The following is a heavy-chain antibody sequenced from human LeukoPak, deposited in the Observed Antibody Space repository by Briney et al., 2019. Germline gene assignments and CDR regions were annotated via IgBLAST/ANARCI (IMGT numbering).Heavy chain of an antibody. J-gene: IGHJ4*02. D-gene: IGHD3-3*01. CDR2: ICVTGDT. CDR1: GFTFSSYA. Sequence: GGSLRLSCAASGFTFSSYAMSWVRQSPGKGLEWVSAICVTGDTNYTDSLKGRFTISREDAANSLYLQMRTLGAGDTAVYYCTNEFCDSRAACPGGSYYDFWGQGTLVTVSS. CDR3: TNEFCDSRAACPGGSYYDF. V-gene: IGHV3-13*01.